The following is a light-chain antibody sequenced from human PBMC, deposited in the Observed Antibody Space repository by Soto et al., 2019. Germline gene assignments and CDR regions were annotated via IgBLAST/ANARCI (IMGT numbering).Light chain of an antibody. CDR3: QQYNNWPPYT. Sequence: EIVMTQSPATLSVSPGERATLSCRASQSVSSNLAWYQQKPGQAPRLLIYGAFTRATGIPARFSGRGSGTEFTLTISSLQSEDFALYYCQQYNNWPPYTFGQGTKLEIK. CDR1: QSVSSN. J-gene: IGKJ2*01. V-gene: IGKV3-15*01. CDR2: GAF.